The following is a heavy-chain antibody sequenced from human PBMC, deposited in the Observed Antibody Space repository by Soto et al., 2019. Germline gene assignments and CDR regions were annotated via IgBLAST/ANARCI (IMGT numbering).Heavy chain of an antibody. J-gene: IGHJ3*02. CDR1: GFSFSNYA. Sequence: QVQLVESGGGVLQPGRSLRLSCVASGFSFSNYAMHWVRQAPGKGLEWVAVISYDGSNKYYADSVKGRFTISRDNSKNTLYLQMNNLRTEDTAVYYCATVRGYRQDFDAFDIWGQGTMVTVSS. CDR3: ATVRGYRQDFDAFDI. CDR2: ISYDGSNK. D-gene: IGHD3-16*02. V-gene: IGHV3-30-3*01.